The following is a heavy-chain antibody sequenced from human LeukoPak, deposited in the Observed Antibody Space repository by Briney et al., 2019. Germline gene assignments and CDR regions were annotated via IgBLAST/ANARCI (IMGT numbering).Heavy chain of an antibody. D-gene: IGHD2-15*01. CDR1: RFTFSSYS. J-gene: IGHJ6*03. CDR3: ARVLRYCSGGNCYSGGLGYMDV. CDR2: IKQDGSEK. V-gene: IGHV3-7*01. Sequence: GGSLRLSCAASRFTFSSYSMNWVRQAPGKGLEWVANIKQDGSEKYYVDSVKGRFTISRDNAKNSLYLQMNSLRAEDTAVYYCARVLRYCSGGNCYSGGLGYMDVWGKGTTVTISS.